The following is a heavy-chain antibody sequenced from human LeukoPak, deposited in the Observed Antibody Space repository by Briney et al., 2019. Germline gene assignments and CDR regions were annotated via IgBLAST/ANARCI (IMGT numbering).Heavy chain of an antibody. J-gene: IGHJ4*02. CDR1: GFTFSSYA. CDR2: ISGSGGST. V-gene: IGHV3-23*01. CDR3: AKAAPPNDYGDYVMDY. Sequence: GGSLRLSCAASGFTFSSYAMSWVRQAPGKGLEWVSAISGSGGSTYYADSVKGRFTISRDNSKNTLYLQMNSLRAEDTAVYYCAKAAPPNDYGDYVMDYWGQGTLVTVSS. D-gene: IGHD4-17*01.